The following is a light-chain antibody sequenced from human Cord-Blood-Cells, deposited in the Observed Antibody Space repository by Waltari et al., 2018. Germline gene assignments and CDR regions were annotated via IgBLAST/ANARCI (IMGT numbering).Light chain of an antibody. CDR1: QSVLYSSNNKNY. J-gene: IGKJ1*01. CDR2: WAS. V-gene: IGKV4-1*01. Sequence: DIVMTQSPDSLAVSLCERATITCKSSQSVLYSSNNKNYLTWYQHKPGQPPKLLIYWASTRESGVPDRFSGSGSGTDFTLTISSLQAEDVAVYYCQQYYSTPTFGQGTKVEIK. CDR3: QQYYSTPT.